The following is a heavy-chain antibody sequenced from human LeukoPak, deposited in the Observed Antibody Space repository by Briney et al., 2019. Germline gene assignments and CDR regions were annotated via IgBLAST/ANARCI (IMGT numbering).Heavy chain of an antibody. Sequence: SETLFPTCTVSGGSISSYYWSWIRQPAGKGLEWIGRIYTSGSTNYNPSLKSRVTMSVDTSKNQFSLKLSSVTAADTAVYYCAGSYDSSGYYYFWQAFDIWGQGTMVTVSS. D-gene: IGHD3-22*01. CDR2: IYTSGST. CDR1: GGSISSYY. V-gene: IGHV4-4*07. CDR3: AGSYDSSGYYYFWQAFDI. J-gene: IGHJ3*02.